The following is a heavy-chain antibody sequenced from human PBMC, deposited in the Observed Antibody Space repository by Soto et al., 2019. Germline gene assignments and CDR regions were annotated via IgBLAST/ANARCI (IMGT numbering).Heavy chain of an antibody. CDR3: VRDRALDSSGHWFDT. J-gene: IGHJ5*02. CDR1: GRPVSSGGYY. CDR2: IYHIGSP. Sequence: QVQLQESGPGLVKPSQTLSLTCTVSGRPVSSGGYYWTWIRQHPGRGLEWIGYIYHIGSPSYNPYLENQLTKSLDKSKNQFSLNLTSVTAADTAIYYCVRDRALDSSGHWFDTWGQGILVTVSS. V-gene: IGHV4-31*01. D-gene: IGHD6-19*01.